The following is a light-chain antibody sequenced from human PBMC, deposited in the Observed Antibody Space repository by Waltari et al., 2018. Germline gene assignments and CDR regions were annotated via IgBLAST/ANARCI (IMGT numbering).Light chain of an antibody. CDR1: SSDVGSYNL. V-gene: IGLV2-23*01. CDR2: EGS. Sequence: QSALTQPASVSGSPGPSITISCTGTSSDVGSYNLVSWSQQHPGKAPKLMIYEGSKRPSGVSNRFSGSKSGNTASLTISGLQAEDEADYYCCSYAGSSTSLYVFGTGTKVTVL. CDR3: CSYAGSSTSLYV. J-gene: IGLJ1*01.